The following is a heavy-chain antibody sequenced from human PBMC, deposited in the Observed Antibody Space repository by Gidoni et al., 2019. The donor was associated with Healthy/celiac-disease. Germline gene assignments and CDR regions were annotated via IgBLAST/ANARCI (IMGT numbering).Heavy chain of an antibody. CDR3: ARLPWGYCSGGSCRNSVGYMDV. CDR2: IYYSGST. V-gene: IGHV4-39*01. J-gene: IGHJ6*03. CDR1: GGSISSSSYY. D-gene: IGHD2-15*01. Sequence: QLQLQESGPGLVKPSETLSLTCTVSGGSISSSSYYWGWNRQPPGKGLEWIGGIYYSGSTYYNPSLKSRVTISVDTSKNQFSLKLSSVTAADTAVYYCARLPWGYCSGGSCRNSVGYMDVWGKGTTVTVSS.